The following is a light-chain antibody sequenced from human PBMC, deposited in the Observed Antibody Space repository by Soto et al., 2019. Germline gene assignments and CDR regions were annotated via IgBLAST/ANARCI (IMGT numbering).Light chain of an antibody. CDR2: DAS. CDR1: QSIGTW. J-gene: IGKJ2*01. V-gene: IGKV1-5*01. Sequence: DLQMTQSPSTLSASVGDRVAITCRASQSIGTWLAWYQQKPGKAPKLLIYDASTLEGGVPSRFSGGGSGTDFTLTIGSLQPDDFATYYCQQYNTYSYTFGQGTKVDIK. CDR3: QQYNTYSYT.